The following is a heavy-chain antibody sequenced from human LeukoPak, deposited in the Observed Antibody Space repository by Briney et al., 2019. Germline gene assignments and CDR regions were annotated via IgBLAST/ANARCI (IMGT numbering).Heavy chain of an antibody. CDR1: GFTFTSSA. CDR3: AADVNSSSHYYYMDV. J-gene: IGHJ6*03. CDR2: IVVGSGNT. Sequence: GTSVKVSCKASGFTFTSSAMQWVRQARGQRLEWIGWIVVGSGNTNYAQKFRERVTITRDMSTSTAYMELSSLRSEDTAVYYCAADVNSSSHYYYMDVWGKGTTVTVSS. D-gene: IGHD6-6*01. V-gene: IGHV1-58*02.